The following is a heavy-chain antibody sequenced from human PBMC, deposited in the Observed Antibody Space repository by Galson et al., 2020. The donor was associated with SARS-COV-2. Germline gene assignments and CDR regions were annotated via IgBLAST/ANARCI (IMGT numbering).Heavy chain of an antibody. Sequence: SETLSLTCAVSGGSISSGGYSWSWIRQPPVKCLEWIGYIYHSVSTYYNPSLKSRVTISVYRSNNQFSLKLSSVTAADTAVYYCARVKYCSSTSGEPERNNWFDPWGQGTLVTVSS. J-gene: IGHJ5*02. CDR3: ARVKYCSSTSGEPERNNWFDP. D-gene: IGHD2-2*01. CDR1: GGSISSGGYS. CDR2: IYHSVST. V-gene: IGHV4-30-2*01.